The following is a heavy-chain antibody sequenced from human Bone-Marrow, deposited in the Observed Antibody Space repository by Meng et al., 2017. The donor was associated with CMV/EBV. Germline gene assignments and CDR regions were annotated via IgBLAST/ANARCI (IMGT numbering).Heavy chain of an antibody. V-gene: IGHV3-7*01. CDR1: GFSFSKHW. Sequence: ETLSLTCVASGFSFSKHWMSWVRQAPGKGLEYLANINLYGSEKYYMDSVKGRFTISRDNAKNSLFLQMNSLRAEDTAVYYCVPGYYTGWFYWGQGTLVTVSS. CDR3: VPGYYTGWFY. J-gene: IGHJ4*02. D-gene: IGHD6-19*01. CDR2: INLYGSEK.